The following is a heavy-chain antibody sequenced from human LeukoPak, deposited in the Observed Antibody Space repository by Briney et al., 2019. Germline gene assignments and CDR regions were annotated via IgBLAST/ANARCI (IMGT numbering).Heavy chain of an antibody. CDR1: GGSISSGDYY. CDR3: ARAVGDSTGGWFDP. CDR2: IYYSGST. D-gene: IGHD3-22*01. Sequence: SQTLSLTCTVSGGSISSGDYYWSWIRQPPGKGLEWIGYIYYSGSTYYNPPLKSRVTISVDTSKNQFSLKLSSVTAADTAVYYCARAVGDSTGGWFDPWGQGTLVTVSS. J-gene: IGHJ5*02. V-gene: IGHV4-30-4*01.